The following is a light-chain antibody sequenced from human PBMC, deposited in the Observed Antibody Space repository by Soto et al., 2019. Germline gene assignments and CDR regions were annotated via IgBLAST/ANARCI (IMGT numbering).Light chain of an antibody. CDR1: SSDVGSYNL. CDR2: EVS. V-gene: IGLV2-23*02. Sequence: QSVLTQPASVSGSPGQSITISCTGTSSDVGSYNLVSWYQQHPGKAPKLMIYEVSKRPSGVSNRFSGSKPGNTASLTFSGLQAEDEADYYCCSYAGSSTVVFGTGTKFTVL. J-gene: IGLJ1*01. CDR3: CSYAGSSTVV.